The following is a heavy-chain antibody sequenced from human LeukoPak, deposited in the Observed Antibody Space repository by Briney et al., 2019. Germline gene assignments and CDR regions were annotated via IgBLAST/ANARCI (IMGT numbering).Heavy chain of an antibody. CDR3: ARRVGATYYFDW. Sequence: GGSLRLSCAASGFTFITYSMNWVRQAPGKGLEWISYISSSSNTIYYADSVKGRFTISRDNARNSLFLQMNRLRAEDTAVYYCARRVGATYYFDWWGQGTLVTVSS. J-gene: IGHJ4*02. CDR1: GFTFITYS. CDR2: ISSSSNTI. V-gene: IGHV3-48*01. D-gene: IGHD1-26*01.